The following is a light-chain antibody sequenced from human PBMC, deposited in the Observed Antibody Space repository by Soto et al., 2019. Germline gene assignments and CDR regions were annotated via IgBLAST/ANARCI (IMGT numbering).Light chain of an antibody. CDR2: GAS. J-gene: IGKJ1*01. Sequence: EIVMSQSPDTLSVSPGEGATLSCRVSQSIRSNLAWYQQRPGQAPRLLMYGASTRADGIPARFTGSGSGTEFTLTISSLQSEDFALYYCQQYGSSPPTFGQGTKVDI. CDR1: QSIRSN. CDR3: QQYGSSPPT. V-gene: IGKV3-15*01.